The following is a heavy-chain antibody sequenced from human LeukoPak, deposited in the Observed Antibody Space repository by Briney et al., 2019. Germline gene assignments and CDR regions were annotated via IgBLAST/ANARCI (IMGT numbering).Heavy chain of an antibody. D-gene: IGHD4-17*01. CDR2: IWYDGSKK. Sequence: GRSLRLSCAASGFTFSTYGMHWVRQAPGKGLDWVAVIWYDGSKKYYADSVKGRFTISRDNSRNTLYLQMNSLRAEHTAVYYCAKERVDYGDYERVYFLHWGQGTLVTVSS. CDR3: AKERVDYGDYERVYFLH. CDR1: GFTFSTYG. J-gene: IGHJ1*01. V-gene: IGHV3-30*18.